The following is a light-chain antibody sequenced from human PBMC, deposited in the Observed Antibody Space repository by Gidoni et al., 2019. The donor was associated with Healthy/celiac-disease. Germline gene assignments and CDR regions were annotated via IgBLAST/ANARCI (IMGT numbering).Light chain of an antibody. Sequence: DIRVTQCPSSLSASVGDRATSTCQASQDISNYLNWYQQKPGQAPKLLIYDASNVETGVPSRFSGRGSGTDCTFTISSLQPEDMATYYCEQYDNVPRTFGGGTKVEIK. CDR2: DAS. V-gene: IGKV1-33*01. J-gene: IGKJ4*01. CDR1: QDISNY. CDR3: EQYDNVPRT.